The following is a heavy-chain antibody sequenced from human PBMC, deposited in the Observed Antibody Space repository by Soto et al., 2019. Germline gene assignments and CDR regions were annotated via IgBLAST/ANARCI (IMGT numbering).Heavy chain of an antibody. CDR3: ARAIAAVGMYYYYYGMDV. V-gene: IGHV4-30-2*01. CDR1: GGSISSGGYS. Sequence: SETLSLTCAVSGGSISSGGYSWSWIRQPPGKGREWIGYIYHSGSTYYNLSLKSRVTIPVDRSKNQFSLKLSSVTAADTAVYYCARAIAAVGMYYYYYGMDVWGQGTTVTVSS. CDR2: IYHSGST. D-gene: IGHD6-13*01. J-gene: IGHJ6*02.